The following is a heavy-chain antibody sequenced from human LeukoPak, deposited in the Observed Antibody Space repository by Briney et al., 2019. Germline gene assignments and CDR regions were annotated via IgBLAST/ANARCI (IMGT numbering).Heavy chain of an antibody. CDR3: ARVAVAGPTGWFDP. J-gene: IGHJ5*02. CDR2: ISSTSSYI. V-gene: IGHV3-21*01. D-gene: IGHD6-13*01. Sequence: GGSLRLSCAASGFTFSNYWMIWVRQAPGKGLEWVSSISSTSSYIHYADSVKGRFTISRDNPDNVVYLQMNSLRAEDTAVYYCARVAVAGPTGWFDPWGQGTLVTVSS. CDR1: GFTFSNYW.